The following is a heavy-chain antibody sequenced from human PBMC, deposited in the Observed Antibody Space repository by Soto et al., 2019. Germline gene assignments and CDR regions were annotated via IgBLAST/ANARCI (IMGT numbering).Heavy chain of an antibody. D-gene: IGHD2-15*01. Sequence: QVQLVESGGGVVQPGRSLRLSCAASGFTFSNYAMYWVRQAPGKGLEWVAVISYDGNNKYYEDSVKGRFTISRDNSTTTLYLQMNSLRAEDTAVYYCARAGCDGGTCYTLVGLRYGMDVWGQGTTVTVSS. CDR1: GFTFSNYA. CDR2: ISYDGNNK. J-gene: IGHJ6*02. CDR3: ARAGCDGGTCYTLVGLRYGMDV. V-gene: IGHV3-30-3*01.